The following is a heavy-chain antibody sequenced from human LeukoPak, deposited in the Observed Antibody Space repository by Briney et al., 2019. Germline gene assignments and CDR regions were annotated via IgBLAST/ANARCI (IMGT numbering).Heavy chain of an antibody. D-gene: IGHD5-12*01. J-gene: IGHJ4*02. CDR2: IKQDGSEK. CDR3: ARDEDIVATFGNFGY. V-gene: IGHV3-7*01. CDR1: GFTFSSYS. Sequence: PGGSLRLSCAASGFTFSSYSMNWVRQAPGKGLEWVANIKQDGSEKYYVDSVEGRFTISRDNAKNSLYLQMNSLRAEDTAVYYCARDEDIVATFGNFGYWGQGTLVTVSS.